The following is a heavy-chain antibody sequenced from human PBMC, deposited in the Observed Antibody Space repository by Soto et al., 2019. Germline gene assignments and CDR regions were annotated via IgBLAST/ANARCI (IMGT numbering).Heavy chain of an antibody. CDR1: GFTFSSYA. CDR2: ISGSGIST. J-gene: IGHJ4*02. Sequence: EVQLLESGGGLGQPGGSLRLSCAASGFTFSSYAMSWVRQAPGKGLEWVSAISGSGISTYYADSVKGRFTISRDNSKNTLYLQLNSLRSDDTAVYYCAKEEGYSSGWTEIDYWGQGTLVTVSS. CDR3: AKEEGYSSGWTEIDY. D-gene: IGHD6-19*01. V-gene: IGHV3-23*01.